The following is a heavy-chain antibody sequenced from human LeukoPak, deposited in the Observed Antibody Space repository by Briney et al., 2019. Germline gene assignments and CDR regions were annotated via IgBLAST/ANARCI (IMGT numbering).Heavy chain of an antibody. CDR2: IYSSGGT. V-gene: IGHV4-4*07. D-gene: IGHD2-21*02. Sequence: PSETLSLTCTVSGGSISSYYWSWIRQPAGEGLEWIGRIYSSGGTNYNPSLKSRVTMSVDTSKNQFSLKLSSVTAADTAVYYCATVPRCGADCVSGEYFQAWGQGTLVTVSS. CDR3: ATVPRCGADCVSGEYFQA. CDR1: GGSISSYY. J-gene: IGHJ1*01.